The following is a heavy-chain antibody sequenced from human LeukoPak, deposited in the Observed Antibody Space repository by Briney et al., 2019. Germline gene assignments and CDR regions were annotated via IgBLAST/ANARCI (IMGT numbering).Heavy chain of an antibody. CDR2: INHSGST. CDR1: GGSISTSTYY. J-gene: IGHJ6*02. Sequence: SETLSLTCAVSGGSISTSTYYWGWIRQPPGKGLEWIGEINHSGSTNYNPSLKSRVTISVDTSKNQFSLKLSSVTAADTAVYYCASSYYYYYGMDVWGQGTTVTVSS. CDR3: ASSYYYYYGMDV. V-gene: IGHV4-39*07.